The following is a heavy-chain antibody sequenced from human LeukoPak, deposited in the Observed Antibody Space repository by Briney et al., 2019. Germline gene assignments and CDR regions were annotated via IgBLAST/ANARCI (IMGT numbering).Heavy chain of an antibody. CDR1: GFTFSSYN. CDR3: ASAGHDGIGYKVC. D-gene: IGHD3-22*01. CDR2: IDSSSRYI. V-gene: IGHV3-21*01. J-gene: IGHJ4*02. Sequence: GGSLRLSCAASGFTFSSYNMDWVRQAPGKGLEWVSFIDSSSRYIYQADSVKGRFTISRDNAKSSVFLQMNSLRAEDTAVYYCASAGHDGIGYKVCWGQGTLVTVSS.